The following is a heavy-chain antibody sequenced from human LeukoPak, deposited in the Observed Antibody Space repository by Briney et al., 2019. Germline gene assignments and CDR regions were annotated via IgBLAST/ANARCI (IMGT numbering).Heavy chain of an antibody. V-gene: IGHV3-11*01. J-gene: IGHJ6*02. CDR2: ITNGGSTI. CDR3: ARSIGLTGGGVDV. D-gene: IGHD3-9*01. CDR1: GFPFRDHA. Sequence: PGGSLRLSCTASGFPFRDHAMSWVRQAPGKGLEWVSYITNGGSTIHHADSVKGRFTISRDNAKKTLYLQMNSLRAEDTAVYYCARSIGLTGGGVDVWGQGTTVTVSS.